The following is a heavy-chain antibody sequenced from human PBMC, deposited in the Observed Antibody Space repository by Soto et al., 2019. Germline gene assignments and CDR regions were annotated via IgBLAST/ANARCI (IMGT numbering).Heavy chain of an antibody. D-gene: IGHD3-16*02. V-gene: IGHV1-24*01. J-gene: IGHJ6*02. Sequence: GASVKVSCKASGYTLTELSMHWVRQAPGKGLEWMGSFDPEDGETIYAQKFQGRVTMTEDTSTDTAYMELSSLRSEDTAVYYCATDRGGGVIVQYYYYFGMDVWGQGTTVTVSS. CDR1: GYTLTELS. CDR3: ATDRGGGVIVQYYYYFGMDV. CDR2: FDPEDGET.